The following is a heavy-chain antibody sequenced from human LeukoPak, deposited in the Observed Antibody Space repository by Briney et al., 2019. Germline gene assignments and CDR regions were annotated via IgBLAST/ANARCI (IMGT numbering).Heavy chain of an antibody. J-gene: IGHJ4*02. D-gene: IGHD6-13*01. V-gene: IGHV4-39*01. CDR1: GGSINSSNYH. CDR3: ASDRSIRWYYF. Sequence: SETLSLTCSVSGGSINSSNYHWGWIRQPPGKGLEWIGTFYYSGSTYHSPSLKSRITISVDTSKNQFSLKLSSVTAADTAVYYCASDRSIRWYYFWGQGTLVTVSS. CDR2: FYYSGST.